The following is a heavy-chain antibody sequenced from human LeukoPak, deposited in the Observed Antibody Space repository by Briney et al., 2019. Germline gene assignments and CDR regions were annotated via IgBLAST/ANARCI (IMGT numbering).Heavy chain of an antibody. CDR1: GFTFSNAW. J-gene: IGHJ4*02. V-gene: IGHV3-48*02. CDR2: ISSSSNNI. Sequence: PGGSLRLSCAASGFTFSNAWMSWVRQAPGKGLEWLSYISSSSNNIYYADSVQGRFTISRDNAKNSLYLQMNGLRDEDSAVYYCVREALGGSYSAYWGQGALVTVSS. CDR3: VREALGGSYSAY. D-gene: IGHD3-10*01.